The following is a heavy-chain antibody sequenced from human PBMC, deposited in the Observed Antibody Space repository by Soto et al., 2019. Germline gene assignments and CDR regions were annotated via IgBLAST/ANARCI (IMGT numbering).Heavy chain of an antibody. D-gene: IGHD3-10*01. V-gene: IGHV4-31*01. J-gene: IGHJ4*02. CDR1: GGSISSGGYY. CDR2: IYYSGST. Sequence: QVQLQESGPGLVTLSQTLSLTCTVSGGSISSGGYYWSWIRQHPGKGLEWIGYIYYSGSTSCNPSHKSLVTLLIDTTKHQFSLRLSAVTAADTAVYYCARDGGYGAGSYRFDYWGQGTLVTVSS. CDR3: ARDGGYGAGSYRFDY.